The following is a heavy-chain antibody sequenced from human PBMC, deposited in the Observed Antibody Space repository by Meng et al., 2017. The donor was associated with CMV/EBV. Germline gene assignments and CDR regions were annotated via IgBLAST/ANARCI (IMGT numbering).Heavy chain of an antibody. CDR2: IRYDGSNK. CDR1: GFTFSSYG. V-gene: IGHV3-30*02. Sequence: GGPLRLSCAASGFTFSSYGMHWVRQAPGKGLEWVAFIRYDGSNKYYADSVKGRFTISRDNSKNTLYLQMNSLRAEDTAVYYCAKDNPFGYCGGDCYFRYFDYWGQGTLVTVSS. J-gene: IGHJ4*02. CDR3: AKDNPFGYCGGDCYFRYFDY. D-gene: IGHD2-21*01.